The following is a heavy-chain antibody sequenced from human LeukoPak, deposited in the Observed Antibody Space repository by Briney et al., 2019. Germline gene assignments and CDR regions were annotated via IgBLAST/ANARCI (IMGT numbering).Heavy chain of an antibody. CDR2: IRYDGRDT. V-gene: IGHV3-30*02. Sequence: GGSLRLSCAASGFTFSHYAMAWVRQPPGRGLEWVSFIRYDGRDTYYGDSVKGRSTISRDNSQKTLFLALSSLRPEDTAVYYCAKDIGYCSDTSCYKSHAFDVWGRGTMITVSS. CDR1: GFTFSHYA. D-gene: IGHD2-2*02. CDR3: AKDIGYCSDTSCYKSHAFDV. J-gene: IGHJ3*01.